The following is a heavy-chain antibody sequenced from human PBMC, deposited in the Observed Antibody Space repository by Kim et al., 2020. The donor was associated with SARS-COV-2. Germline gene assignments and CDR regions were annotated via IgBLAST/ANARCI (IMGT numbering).Heavy chain of an antibody. D-gene: IGHD4-17*01. CDR1: GFTFSSYS. Sequence: GWSLRLSCAASGFTFSSYSMNWVRQAPGKGLEWVSSISSSSSYIYYADSVKGRFTISRDNAKNSLYLQMNSLRAEDTAVYYCAPDYGDYESVYWGQGTLVTVSS. V-gene: IGHV3-21*01. J-gene: IGHJ4*02. CDR2: ISSSSSYI. CDR3: APDYGDYESVY.